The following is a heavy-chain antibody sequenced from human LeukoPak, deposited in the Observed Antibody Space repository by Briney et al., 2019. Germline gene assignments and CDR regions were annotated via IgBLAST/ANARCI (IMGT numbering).Heavy chain of an antibody. Sequence: ASVRVSFKPSGYTFTSYYLHWVRQAPGQALEWMGWISPNTGATVYAQNFQDRVTMSRDTSIDTAYIDLSSLRSDDTAVYYCARDRVGSGWPRPYYFEFWGQGTLVTVSS. CDR3: ARDRVGSGWPRPYYFEF. V-gene: IGHV1-2*02. J-gene: IGHJ4*02. CDR1: GYTFTSYY. CDR2: ISPNTGAT. D-gene: IGHD6-19*01.